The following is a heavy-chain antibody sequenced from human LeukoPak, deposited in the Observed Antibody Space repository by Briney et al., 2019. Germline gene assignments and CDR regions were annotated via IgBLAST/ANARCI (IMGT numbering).Heavy chain of an antibody. V-gene: IGHV3-11*04. CDR3: ARVGCTNGVCYAYFDY. CDR1: GFTFSDYY. D-gene: IGHD2-8*01. CDR2: ISNSGSII. Sequence: GGSLRLSCVASGFTFSDYYMSWIRQAPGKGLEWVSYISNSGSIIKYADSVKGRFTISRDNAKISLYLQMNSLRAEDTAVYYCARVGCTNGVCYAYFDYWGQGTLVTVSS. J-gene: IGHJ4*02.